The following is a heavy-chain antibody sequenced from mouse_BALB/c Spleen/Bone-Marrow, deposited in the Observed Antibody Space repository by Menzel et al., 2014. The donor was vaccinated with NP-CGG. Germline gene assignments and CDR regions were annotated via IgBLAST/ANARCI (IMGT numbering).Heavy chain of an antibody. V-gene: IGHV5-6*01. CDR3: ARRSDYDYFDY. D-gene: IGHD2-4*01. CDR2: INSGGRYA. J-gene: IGHJ2*01. Sequence: VQLKESGRDLVKPGGSLKLSCAASGFTFSNYGMSWVRQTPDKRLEWVATINSGGRYAFYPDSVKGRFTISRDNAKNTLYLQMSSLKSEDTAMYYCARRSDYDYFDYWGQGTTLTVFS. CDR1: GFTFSNYG.